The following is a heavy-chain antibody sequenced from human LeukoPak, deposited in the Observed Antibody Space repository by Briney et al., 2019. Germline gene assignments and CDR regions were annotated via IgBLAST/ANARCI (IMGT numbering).Heavy chain of an antibody. CDR1: GGSFSGYY. D-gene: IGHD3-10*01. CDR3: AKDRGSGSFDY. CDR2: INHSGNT. J-gene: IGHJ4*02. V-gene: IGHV4-34*01. Sequence: SETLSLTCAVYGGSFSGYYWSWIRQPPGKGLEWIGEINHSGNTNNSPTLKSRVTMSVDTPKNQFSLNLSSVTAADTAVYYCAKDRGSGSFDYWGQGTLVTVSS.